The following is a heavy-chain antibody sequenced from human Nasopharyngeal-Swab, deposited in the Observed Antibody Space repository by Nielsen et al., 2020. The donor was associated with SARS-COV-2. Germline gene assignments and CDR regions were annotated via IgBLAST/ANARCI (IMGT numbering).Heavy chain of an antibody. D-gene: IGHD2-15*01. CDR3: ARFRYCRTDDNCRSVDV. CDR2: ISGVGGDT. CDR1: GFTPSQYY. J-gene: IGHJ6*02. V-gene: IGHV3-11*04. Sequence: GGSLRLSCALSGFTPSQYYMSWIRKAPGKGLEWLPYISGVGGDTYYTDSVRGRSPISRDDAENTLYLQMTSLGAEDTAVYYCARFRYCRTDDNCRSVDVLGQGTTVTVSS.